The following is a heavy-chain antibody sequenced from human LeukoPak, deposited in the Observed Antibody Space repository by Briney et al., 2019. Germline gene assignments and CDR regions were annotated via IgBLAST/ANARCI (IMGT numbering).Heavy chain of an antibody. J-gene: IGHJ4*02. Sequence: SETLSLTCTVSGGSISSGGYYWSWIRQPPGKGLEWIGYIYHSGSTYYNPSLKSRVTISVDRSKNQFSLKLSSVTAADTAVYYCAREGSGSYKGLFDYWGQGTLVTVSS. CDR3: AREGSGSYKGLFDY. CDR2: IYHSGST. D-gene: IGHD1-26*01. CDR1: GGSISSGGYY. V-gene: IGHV4-30-2*01.